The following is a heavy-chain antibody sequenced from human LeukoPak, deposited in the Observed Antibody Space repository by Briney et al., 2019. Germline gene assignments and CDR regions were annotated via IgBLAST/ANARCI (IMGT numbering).Heavy chain of an antibody. CDR2: INPNSGDT. J-gene: IGHJ4*02. V-gene: IGHV1-2*02. CDR3: ARDVAGGIAAWVY. CDR1: GYTFNGYY. D-gene: IGHD2-21*01. Sequence: ASVKACCKASGYTFNGYYMHWVRQAPGQGLEWMGWINPNSGDTKYAQKFQGRVTMARDTSINTAYMEMTSLRSDDTAVYYCARDVAGGIAAWVYWGQGTLVTVSS.